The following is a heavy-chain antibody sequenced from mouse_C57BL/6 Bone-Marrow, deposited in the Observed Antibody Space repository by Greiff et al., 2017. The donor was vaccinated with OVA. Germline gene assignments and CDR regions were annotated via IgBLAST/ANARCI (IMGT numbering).Heavy chain of an antibody. J-gene: IGHJ1*03. D-gene: IGHD2-2*01. CDR2: ISNLAYSI. Sequence: DVMLVESGGGLVQPGGSLKLSCAASGFTFSDYGMAWVRQAPRKGPEWVAFISNLAYSIYYADTVTGRFTISRENAKNTLYLEMSSLRSEDTAMYYCARHLYGYDWYFDVWGTGTTVTVSS. CDR1: GFTFSDYG. CDR3: ARHLYGYDWYFDV. V-gene: IGHV5-15*01.